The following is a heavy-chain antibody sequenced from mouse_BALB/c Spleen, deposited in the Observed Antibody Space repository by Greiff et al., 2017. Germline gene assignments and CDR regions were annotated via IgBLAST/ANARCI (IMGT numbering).Heavy chain of an antibody. V-gene: IGHV5-9-4*01. CDR3: AREALYYAMDY. CDR1: GFTFSSYA. J-gene: IGHJ4*01. Sequence: EVQGVESGGGLVKPGGSLKLSCAASGFTFSSYAMSWVRQSPEKRLEWVAEISSGGSYTYYPDTVTGRFTISSDNAKNTLYLEMSSLRSEDTAMYYCAREALYYAMDYWGQGTSVTVSS. CDR2: ISSGGSYT.